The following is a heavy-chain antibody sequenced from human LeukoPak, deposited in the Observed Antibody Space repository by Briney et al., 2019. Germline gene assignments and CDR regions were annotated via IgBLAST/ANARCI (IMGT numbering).Heavy chain of an antibody. CDR3: ARGPGAIVRPFDY. J-gene: IGHJ4*02. Sequence: ASVKVSCKASGGTFSSYAISWVRQAPGQGLEWMGGIIPIFGTANYAQKFQGRVTITADESTSTAYMELSSLRSEGTAVYYCARGPGAIVRPFDYWGQGTLVTVSS. CDR2: IIPIFGTA. CDR1: GGTFSSYA. D-gene: IGHD3-16*02. V-gene: IGHV1-69*13.